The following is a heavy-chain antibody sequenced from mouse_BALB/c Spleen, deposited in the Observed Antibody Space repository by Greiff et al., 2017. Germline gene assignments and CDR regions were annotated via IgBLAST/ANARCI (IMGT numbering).Heavy chain of an antibody. CDR1: GYTFTSYW. D-gene: IGHD1-2*01. CDR3: ARTTATAMDY. J-gene: IGHJ4*01. Sequence: EVQLQQPGAELVKPGASVKLSCKASGYTFTSYWMHWVKQRPEQGLEWIGRIDPANGNTKYDPKFQGKATITADTSSNTAYLQLSSLTSEDTAVYYCARTTATAMDYWGQGTSVTVSS. V-gene: IGHV14-3*02. CDR2: IDPANGNT.